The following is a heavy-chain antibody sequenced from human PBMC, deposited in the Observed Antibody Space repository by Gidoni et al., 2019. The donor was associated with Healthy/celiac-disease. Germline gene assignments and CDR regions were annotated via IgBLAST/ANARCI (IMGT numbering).Heavy chain of an antibody. Sequence: QVQLVESGGGVVQPGRSLSLSCAAPGFTFSRSAMPWVRQAPGKGLEWVAVISYDGSNKYYADSVKGRFTISRDNSKNTLYLQMNSLRAEDTAVYYCARGGEYYGSGSYSDYGMDVWGQGTTVTVSS. V-gene: IGHV3-30-3*01. D-gene: IGHD3-10*01. CDR3: ARGGEYYGSGSYSDYGMDV. CDR2: ISYDGSNK. J-gene: IGHJ6*02. CDR1: GFTFSRSA.